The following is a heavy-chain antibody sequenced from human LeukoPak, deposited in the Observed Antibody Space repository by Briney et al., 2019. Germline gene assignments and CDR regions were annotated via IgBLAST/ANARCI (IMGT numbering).Heavy chain of an antibody. Sequence: PGGSLRLSCAASGFTFSSYAMSWVRQAPGKGLEWVSAISGSGGSTYYADSVKGRFTVSRDKSKNTVYLQMNSLRAEDTAVYYCAKSFSSGSPRSADYWGQGTLVTVSP. V-gene: IGHV3-23*01. CDR1: GFTFSSYA. CDR3: AKSFSSGSPRSADY. D-gene: IGHD1-26*01. J-gene: IGHJ4*02. CDR2: ISGSGGST.